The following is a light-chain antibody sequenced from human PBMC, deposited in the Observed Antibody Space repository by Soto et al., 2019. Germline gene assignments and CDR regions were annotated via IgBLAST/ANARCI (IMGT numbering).Light chain of an antibody. V-gene: IGKV3-15*01. J-gene: IGKJ4*01. CDR3: QQYHNWPLT. CDR2: DAS. Sequence: EIVMTQSPATLSESPGERVTLSCRASQSISSNLAWYQQKPGQSPSLLIYDASTRAAGIPVSFSGSGSGTEFTLTISSLQSEDFAVYFCQQYHNWPLTFGGGTEVEI. CDR1: QSISSN.